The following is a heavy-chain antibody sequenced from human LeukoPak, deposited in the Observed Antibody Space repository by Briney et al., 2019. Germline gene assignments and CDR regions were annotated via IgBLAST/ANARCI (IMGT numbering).Heavy chain of an antibody. CDR3: ARDGRYGYED. CDR1: GSTFSSYA. Sequence: QPGGSLRLSCAASGSTFSSYAMHWVRQAPGKGLEWVAVISYDGSNKYYADSVKGRFTISRDNSKNTLYLQMNSLRAEDTAVYYCARDGRYGYEDWGQGTLVTVSS. D-gene: IGHD5-18*01. J-gene: IGHJ4*02. V-gene: IGHV3-30-3*01. CDR2: ISYDGSNK.